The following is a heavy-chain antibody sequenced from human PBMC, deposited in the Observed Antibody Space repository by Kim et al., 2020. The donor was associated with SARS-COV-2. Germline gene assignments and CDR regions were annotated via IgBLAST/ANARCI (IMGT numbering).Heavy chain of an antibody. D-gene: IGHD6-19*01. CDR2: IKQDGSEK. Sequence: GGSLRLSCAASGFTFSSYWMSWVRQAPGKGLEWVANIKQDGSEKYYVDSVKGRFTISRDNAKNSLYLQMNSLRAEDTAVYYCARDLYSSGWDNKNMGDAFDIWGQGTMVTVSS. CDR1: GFTFSSYW. V-gene: IGHV3-7*03. CDR3: ARDLYSSGWDNKNMGDAFDI. J-gene: IGHJ3*02.